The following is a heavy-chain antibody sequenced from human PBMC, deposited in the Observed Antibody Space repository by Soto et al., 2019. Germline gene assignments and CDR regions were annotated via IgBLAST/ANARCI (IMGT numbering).Heavy chain of an antibody. D-gene: IGHD2-2*01. V-gene: IGHV3-30*18. Sequence: HPGGSLRLSCAASGFTFSSYGMHWVRQAPGKGLEWVAVISYDGSNKYYADSVKGRFTISRDNSKNTLYLQMNSLRAEDTAVYYCAKSGHRGVPAANSWFDPWGQGTLVTVSS. CDR3: AKSGHRGVPAANSWFDP. J-gene: IGHJ5*02. CDR2: ISYDGSNK. CDR1: GFTFSSYG.